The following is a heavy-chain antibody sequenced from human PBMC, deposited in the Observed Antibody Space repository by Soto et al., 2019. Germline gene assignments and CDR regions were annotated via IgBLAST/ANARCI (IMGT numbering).Heavy chain of an antibody. CDR2: IYYSGST. V-gene: IGHV4-39*01. Sequence: PSEALSRTSSRSGCAIRNSSYDRRWRQQPPGKGLEWIGSIYYSGSTYYNPSLKSRVTISVDTSKDQFSLKLSSVTAADTAVYYCACIFSGGYGYGFYYYGMDVWGQGTTVS. CDR3: ACIFSGGYGYGFYYYGMDV. CDR1: GCAIRNSSYD. J-gene: IGHJ6*02. D-gene: IGHD5-18*01.